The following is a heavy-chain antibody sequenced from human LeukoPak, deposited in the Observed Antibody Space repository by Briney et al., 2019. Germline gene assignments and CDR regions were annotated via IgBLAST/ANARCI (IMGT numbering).Heavy chain of an antibody. J-gene: IGHJ4*02. CDR2: INHSGST. CDR1: GGSIGSYY. V-gene: IGHV4-34*01. D-gene: IGHD3-10*01. CDR3: ARAYGSGSYYNSSFDY. Sequence: SETLPLTCTVSGGSIGSYYWSWIRQPPGKGLEWIGEINHSGSTNYNPSLKSRVTISVDTSKNQFSLKLSSVTAADTAVCYCARAYGSGSYYNSSFDYWGQGTLVTVSS.